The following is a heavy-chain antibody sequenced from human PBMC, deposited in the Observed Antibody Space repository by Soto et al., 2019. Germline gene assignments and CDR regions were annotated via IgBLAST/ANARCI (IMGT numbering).Heavy chain of an antibody. D-gene: IGHD2-15*01. V-gene: IGHV1-2*02. J-gene: IGHJ4*02. CDR2: INPNSGGT. CDR1: GYTFTGYY. Sequence: QVQLVQSGAEVKKPGASVKVSCKASGYTFTGYYMHWVRQAPGQGLEWMGWINPNSGGTKYPQKFQGRVTMTRDTSITTVYMSLTGLNSDDTAVYHCARDLAKGGGSAGFDYWGQGTLVAVSS. CDR3: ARDLAKGGGSAGFDY.